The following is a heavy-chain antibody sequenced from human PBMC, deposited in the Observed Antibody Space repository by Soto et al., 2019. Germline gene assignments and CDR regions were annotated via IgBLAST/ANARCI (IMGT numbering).Heavy chain of an antibody. CDR1: ARFVSDYY. V-gene: IGHV4-34*01. Sequence: ESLSLTLALCARFVSDYYWSWIRQPPGKRLEWVGETNHRVRAKYNPSLNRRVTISVDTSKNQLSLRLSSESAADTAVFYCAGRDFSTSSAYYYSYAMDVWGQRTTVTVSS. D-gene: IGHD6-6*01. CDR2: TNHRVRA. J-gene: IGHJ6*02. CDR3: AGRDFSTSSAYYYSYAMDV.